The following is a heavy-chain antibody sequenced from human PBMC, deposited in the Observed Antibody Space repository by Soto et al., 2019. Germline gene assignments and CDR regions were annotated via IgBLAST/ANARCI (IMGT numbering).Heavy chain of an antibody. CDR1: GFTFSSYA. CDR3: ARDLGGEPTY. CDR2: ISYDGSNK. J-gene: IGHJ4*02. D-gene: IGHD3-16*01. V-gene: IGHV3-30-3*01. Sequence: QVQLVESGGGVVQPGRSLRLSCAASGFTFSSYAMHWVRQAPGRGLEGVAVISYDGSNKYYADSVKGRFTISRDNSKNTLYLQMNSLRAEDTAVYYCARDLGGEPTYWGQGTLVTVSS.